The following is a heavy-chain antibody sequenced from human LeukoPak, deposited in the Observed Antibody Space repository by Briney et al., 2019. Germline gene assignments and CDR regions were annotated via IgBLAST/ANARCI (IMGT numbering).Heavy chain of an antibody. CDR2: INWNGGST. J-gene: IGHJ1*01. CDR3: ARDGSGYSYAEYFQH. CDR1: GFTFDDYG. V-gene: IGHV3-20*04. Sequence: GGSLRLSCAASGFTFDDYGMSWVRQAPGKGLEWVSGINWNGGSTGYADSVKGRFTISRDNAKNSLYLQMNSLRAEDTALYYSARDGSGYSYAEYFQHWGQGTLVTVSS. D-gene: IGHD3-22*01.